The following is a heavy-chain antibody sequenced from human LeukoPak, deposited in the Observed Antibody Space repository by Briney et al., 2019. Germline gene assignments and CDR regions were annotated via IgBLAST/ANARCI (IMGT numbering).Heavy chain of an antibody. CDR3: ARCSGGNARTWLDY. V-gene: IGHV1-3*01. CDR2: TNGATGNT. D-gene: IGHD3-10*02. J-gene: IGHJ4*02. Sequence: ASVKVSCKASGYTFTDYALHWVRQAPGQSLEWMGWTNGATGNTRFSQDFQGRLTITIDTSASTAFLDLSSLRSDDTAVYYCARCSGGNARTWLDYWGQGTLVTVSS. CDR1: GYTFTDYA.